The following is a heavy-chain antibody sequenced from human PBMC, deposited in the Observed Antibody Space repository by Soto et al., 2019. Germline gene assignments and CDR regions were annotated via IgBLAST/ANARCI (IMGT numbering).Heavy chain of an antibody. J-gene: IGHJ4*02. CDR1: GFTFDDYG. CDR3: ARLYSSGWYGPGSY. CDR2: INWNGGST. Sequence: EVQLVESGGGVVRPGGSLRLSCAASGFTFDDYGMSWVRQAPGRGLEWVSGINWNGGSTGYADSVKGRFTISRDNTKTTLYLQMNSLRAEDTALYYCARLYSSGWYGPGSYWGQGTLVTVSP. D-gene: IGHD6-19*01. V-gene: IGHV3-20*04.